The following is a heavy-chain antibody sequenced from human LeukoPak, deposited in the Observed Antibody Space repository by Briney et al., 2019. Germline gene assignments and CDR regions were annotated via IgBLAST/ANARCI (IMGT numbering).Heavy chain of an antibody. CDR1: DFTFRDYG. D-gene: IGHD3-10*01. CDR3: ARDPDYYGSGTYFNHYFDH. CDR2: ISRLSDYI. J-gene: IGHJ4*02. Sequence: GGSLRLSCTASDFTFRDYGMNWVRQAPGKGLEWVSSISRLSDYIYYADSVKGRFTISRDNAKNSLYLQLNRLAAEDTAVYYCARDPDYYGSGTYFNHYFDHWGQGTLVTVSS. V-gene: IGHV3-21*01.